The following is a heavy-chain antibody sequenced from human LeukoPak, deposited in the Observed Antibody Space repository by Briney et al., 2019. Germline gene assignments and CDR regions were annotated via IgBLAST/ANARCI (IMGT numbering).Heavy chain of an antibody. V-gene: IGHV4-34*01. D-gene: IGHD5-12*01. Sequence: SETLPLTSAVYGGSFSGYYWSWIRQPPGKGLEWIGEINHSGSTNYNPSLKSRVAISVDTSKNQFSLKLSSVTAADTAVYYCARGRGATIPFPPDYWGQGTLVTVSS. CDR2: INHSGST. J-gene: IGHJ4*02. CDR1: GGSFSGYY. CDR3: ARGRGATIPFPPDY.